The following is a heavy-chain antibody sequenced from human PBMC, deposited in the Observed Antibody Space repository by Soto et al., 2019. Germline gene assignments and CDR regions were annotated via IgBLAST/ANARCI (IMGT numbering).Heavy chain of an antibody. Sequence: SVKVSCKASGGTFSSYAISWVRQAPGQGLEWMGGIIPIFGTANYAQKFQGRVTITADESTGTAYMELSSLRSEDTAVYYCAGWPKDGIAAAGTYYYYYGMDVWGQGTTVTVSS. CDR3: AGWPKDGIAAAGTYYYYYGMDV. CDR1: GGTFSSYA. V-gene: IGHV1-69*13. D-gene: IGHD6-13*01. CDR2: IIPIFGTA. J-gene: IGHJ6*02.